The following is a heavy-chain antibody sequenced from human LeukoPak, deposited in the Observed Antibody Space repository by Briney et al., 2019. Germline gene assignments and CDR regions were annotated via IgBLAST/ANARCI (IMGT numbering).Heavy chain of an antibody. D-gene: IGHD3-10*01. CDR1: GGSISSGGYY. CDR2: IYYSGST. Sequence: PSQTLSLTCTVSGGSISSGGYYWSWIRQHPGKGLEWIGYIYYSGSTYYNPSLKSRVTISVDTSKNQFSLKLSSVTAADTAVYYCARARPFGELFDYYGMDVWGQGTTVTVSS. V-gene: IGHV4-31*03. CDR3: ARARPFGELFDYYGMDV. J-gene: IGHJ6*02.